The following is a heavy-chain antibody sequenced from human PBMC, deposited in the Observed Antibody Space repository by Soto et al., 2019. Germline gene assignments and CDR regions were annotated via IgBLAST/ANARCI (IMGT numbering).Heavy chain of an antibody. D-gene: IGHD3-9*01. J-gene: IGHJ5*02. Sequence: SETLSHTCSVSCRSNSSYSCSWIRQPPGKGLEWIGYVYYSGSTNYNPSLESRVTISIDASKNQFSLKMKSVTAADTAVYYCVRDYLLTGFDPWGQGALVTVSS. CDR3: VRDYLLTGFDP. CDR1: CRSNSSYS. CDR2: VYYSGST. V-gene: IGHV4-59*01.